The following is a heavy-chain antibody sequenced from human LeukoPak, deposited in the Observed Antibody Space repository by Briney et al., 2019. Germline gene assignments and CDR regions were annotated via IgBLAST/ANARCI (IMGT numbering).Heavy chain of an antibody. J-gene: IGHJ4*02. V-gene: IGHV3-21*01. CDR3: ARDSTTVIAHVLYFDS. CDR2: ISSSTTYI. D-gene: IGHD4-11*01. CDR1: GFTFSDYS. Sequence: KAGGSLRLSCVASGFTFSDYSMDWVRQSPGKGLEWVASISSSTTYIFYADSVKGRFTISRDNAKNSLYLQMNSLRAEDTAVYYCARDSTTVIAHVLYFDSWGQGTLVTVSS.